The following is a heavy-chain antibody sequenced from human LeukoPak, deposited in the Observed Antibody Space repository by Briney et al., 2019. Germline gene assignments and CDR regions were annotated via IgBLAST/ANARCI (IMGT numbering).Heavy chain of an antibody. Sequence: RASVKVSCKASGYTFTSYGISWLRQAPGQGLEWMGWISAYNGNTNYAQKLQGRVTMTTDTSTSTAYMELRSLRSDDTAVYYCARDFWSGYYNISYYYYYYMDVWGKGTTVTVSS. D-gene: IGHD3-3*01. V-gene: IGHV1-18*01. CDR1: GYTFTSYG. J-gene: IGHJ6*03. CDR3: ARDFWSGYYNISYYYYYYMDV. CDR2: ISAYNGNT.